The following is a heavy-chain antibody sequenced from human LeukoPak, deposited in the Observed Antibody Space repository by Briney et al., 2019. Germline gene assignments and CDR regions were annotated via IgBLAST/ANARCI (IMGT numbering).Heavy chain of an antibody. Sequence: SETLSLTCTVSGASISSSSHYWGWIRQPPGRGLEWIGSVYHSGKTYYNPSLKSRITISVNTSKKQFSLKLRSVTAADTAVYYCASFYDSSGYYYVRSTVNWFDPWGQGTLVTVSS. CDR3: ASFYDSSGYYYVRSTVNWFDP. V-gene: IGHV4-39*01. CDR2: VYHSGKT. CDR1: GASISSSSHY. J-gene: IGHJ5*02. D-gene: IGHD3-22*01.